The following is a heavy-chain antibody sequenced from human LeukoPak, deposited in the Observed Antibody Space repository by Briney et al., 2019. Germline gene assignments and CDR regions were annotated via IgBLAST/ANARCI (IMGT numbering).Heavy chain of an antibody. CDR1: GFTFGSYA. CDR2: ISSSSSYI. CDR3: ARDPTLEEYYFDY. Sequence: PGGSLRLSCAASGFTFGSYAMYWVRQAPGKGLEWVSSISSSSSYIYYADSVKGRFTISRDNAKNSLYLEMNSLRAEDTAVYYCARDPTLEEYYFDYLGQGTLVTVSS. V-gene: IGHV3-21*01. D-gene: IGHD2/OR15-2a*01. J-gene: IGHJ4*02.